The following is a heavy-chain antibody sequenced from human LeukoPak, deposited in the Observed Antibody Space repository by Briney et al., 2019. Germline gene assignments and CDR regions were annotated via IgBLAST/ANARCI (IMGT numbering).Heavy chain of an antibody. D-gene: IGHD6-6*01. CDR2: IYYSGST. CDR3: ARVIAARRPWRFDP. CDR1: GGSISSYY. J-gene: IGHJ5*02. V-gene: IGHV4-59*01. Sequence: SETLSLTCNVSGGSISSYYWSWIRQPPGKGLEWIGYIYYSGSTNYNPSLKSRVTISVDTSKNQFSLKLSSVTAADTAVYYCARVIAARRPWRFDPWGQGTLVTVS.